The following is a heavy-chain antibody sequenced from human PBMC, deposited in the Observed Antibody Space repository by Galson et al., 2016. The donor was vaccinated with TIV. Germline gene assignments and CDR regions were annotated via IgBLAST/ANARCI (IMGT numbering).Heavy chain of an antibody. V-gene: IGHV3-30*01. D-gene: IGHD2-21*01. CDR2: ISYDGRIE. Sequence: SLRLSCAASGFTFSNYPMHWVRQTPGKGLEWVAVISYDGRIEDYADSVKGRFTISRHDSRNTLYLQMNSLRTADTAIYYCARDAVIGTPDYFDYWGQGTLVTVSS. CDR1: GFTFSNYP. CDR3: ARDAVIGTPDYFDY. J-gene: IGHJ4*02.